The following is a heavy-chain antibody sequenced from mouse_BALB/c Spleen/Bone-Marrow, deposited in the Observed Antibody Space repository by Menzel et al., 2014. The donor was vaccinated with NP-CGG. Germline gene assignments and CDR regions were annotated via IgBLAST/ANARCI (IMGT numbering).Heavy chain of an antibody. J-gene: IGHJ2*01. CDR3: ARDYYGSQYYFDY. CDR1: GFSLTSYG. V-gene: IGHV2-9*02. Sequence: QVQLQQSGPGLVAPSQSLSITCTVSGFSLTSYGVHWVRQPPGKGLEWLGVIWAGGSTNYNSALMSRPSISKDNSKSQVFLKMNSLQTDDTAMYYCARDYYGSQYYFDYWGQGTTLTVSS. D-gene: IGHD1-1*01. CDR2: IWAGGST.